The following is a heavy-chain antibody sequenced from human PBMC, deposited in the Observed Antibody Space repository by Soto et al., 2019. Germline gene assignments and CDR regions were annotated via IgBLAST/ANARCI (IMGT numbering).Heavy chain of an antibody. CDR1: GGTFSSYA. Sequence: SVKVSCKASGGTFSSYAISWVRQAPGQGLEWMGGIIPIFGTANYAQKFQGRATITADESTSTAYMELSSLRSEDTAVYYCAREGYYDSSGYYAPLDYWGQGTLVTVSS. V-gene: IGHV1-69*13. CDR3: AREGYYDSSGYYAPLDY. CDR2: IIPIFGTA. J-gene: IGHJ4*02. D-gene: IGHD3-22*01.